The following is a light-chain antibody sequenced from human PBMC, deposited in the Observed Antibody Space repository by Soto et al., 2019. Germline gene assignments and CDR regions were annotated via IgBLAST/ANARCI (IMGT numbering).Light chain of an antibody. J-gene: IGKJ4*01. V-gene: IGKV3-20*01. CDR1: QSVGTY. CDR2: GAS. CDR3: QQYVSIPLT. Sequence: EIVLTQSPGTLSFSPGERATLSCRASQSVGTYLAWYQQKPGQAPRLLIYGASSRATGIPDRFSGSGSGTDFTLTISRLEPEDFAVYYCQQYVSIPLTFGGGTKVDIK.